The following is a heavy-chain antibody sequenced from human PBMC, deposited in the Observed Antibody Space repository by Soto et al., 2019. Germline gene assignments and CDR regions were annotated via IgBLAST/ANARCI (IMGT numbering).Heavy chain of an antibody. D-gene: IGHD4-17*01. CDR3: AREVDYGDYVLDFYDY. V-gene: IGHV3-21*01. Sequence: GGSLRLSCAASGFTFSSYSMNWVRQAPGKGLEWVSSISSSSSYIYYADSVKGRFTISRDNAKNSLYLQMNSLRAEDTAVYYCAREVDYGDYVLDFYDYWGQGTLVTVSS. J-gene: IGHJ4*02. CDR2: ISSSSSYI. CDR1: GFTFSSYS.